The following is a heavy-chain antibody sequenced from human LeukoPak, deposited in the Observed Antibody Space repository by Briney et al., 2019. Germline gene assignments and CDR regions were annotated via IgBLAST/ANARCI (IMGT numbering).Heavy chain of an antibody. V-gene: IGHV3-48*03. D-gene: IGHD2-15*01. J-gene: IGHJ4*02. CDR3: AKDYCSGGSCYFDY. CDR1: GFTFSSYE. Sequence: GGSLRLSCAASGFTFSSYEMNWVRQAPGKGLEWVSYISSSGSTIYYADSVKGRFTISRDNAKNSLYLQMNSLRAEDMALYYCAKDYCSGGSCYFDYWGQGTLVTVSS. CDR2: ISSSGSTI.